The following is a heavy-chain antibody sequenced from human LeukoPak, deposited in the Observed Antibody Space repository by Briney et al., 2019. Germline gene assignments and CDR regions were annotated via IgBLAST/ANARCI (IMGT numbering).Heavy chain of an antibody. CDR3: ARYQDYGDYKDY. J-gene: IGHJ4*02. Sequence: PGGSLRLSCAASGFTFSSDSMNWVRQAPGKGLEWVSSISSSSSYIYYADSVKGRFTISRDNAKNSLYLQMNSLRAEDTAVYYCARYQDYGDYKDYWGQGTLVTVSS. CDR2: ISSSSSYI. D-gene: IGHD4-17*01. V-gene: IGHV3-21*01. CDR1: GFTFSSDS.